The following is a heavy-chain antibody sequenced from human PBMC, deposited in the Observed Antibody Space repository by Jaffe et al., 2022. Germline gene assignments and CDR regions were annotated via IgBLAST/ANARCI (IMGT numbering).Heavy chain of an antibody. CDR1: GYTFTSYA. CDR2: INAGNGNT. D-gene: IGHD4-17*01. V-gene: IGHV1-3*01. CDR3: ARAKRTVTTVIFDY. Sequence: QVQLVQSGAEVKKPGASVKVSCKASGYTFTSYAMHWVRQAPGQRLEWMGWINAGNGNTKYSQKFQGRVTITRDTSASTAYMELSSLRSEDTAVYYCARAKRTVTTVIFDYWGQGTLVTVSS. J-gene: IGHJ4*02.